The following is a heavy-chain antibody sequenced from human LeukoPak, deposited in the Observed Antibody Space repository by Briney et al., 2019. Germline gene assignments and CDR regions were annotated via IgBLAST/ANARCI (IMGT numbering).Heavy chain of an antibody. CDR1: GGSLSSGSDY. CDR3: ARSGYSNFDY. Sequence: SETLSLTCTVSGGSLSSGSDYWSWIRQSAGKGLEWIGRIYASGSTNYNPSLKSRITISVDTSKNQFSLKLSSVTAADTAVYYCARSGYSNFDYWGQGTMVTVSS. CDR2: IYASGST. V-gene: IGHV4-61*02. J-gene: IGHJ4*03. D-gene: IGHD3-3*01.